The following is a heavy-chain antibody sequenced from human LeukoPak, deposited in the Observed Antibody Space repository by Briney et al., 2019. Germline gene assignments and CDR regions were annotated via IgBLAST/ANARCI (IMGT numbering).Heavy chain of an antibody. CDR1: GDSISNSIW. D-gene: IGHD2-21*02. J-gene: IGHJ4*02. CDR2: VDHTGNT. V-gene: IGHV4-4*02. Sequence: SGTLSLTCTVSGDSISNSIWWSWLRQPPGKGLEWIGEVDHTGNTNYRPSLDSRVTLSIDTSKNHFSLTLTSVTAADTAVYYCARWTSCGGDCHILDYWGQGILVTVSS. CDR3: ARWTSCGGDCHILDY.